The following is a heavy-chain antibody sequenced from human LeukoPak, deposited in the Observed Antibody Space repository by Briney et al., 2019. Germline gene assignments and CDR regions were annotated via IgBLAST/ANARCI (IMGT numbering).Heavy chain of an antibody. V-gene: IGHV1-2*02. Sequence: ASVKVSCNASGYTFSDYYIHWVRQAPGQGLEWMGWINPNSGGTNYAQEFQGRVTMTRDTSISTAYMDLSSLRAEDTAVYYCAKLPGRDCSGGSCYLDYWGQGTLVTVSS. J-gene: IGHJ4*02. CDR2: INPNSGGT. CDR1: GYTFSDYY. D-gene: IGHD2-15*01. CDR3: AKLPGRDCSGGSCYLDY.